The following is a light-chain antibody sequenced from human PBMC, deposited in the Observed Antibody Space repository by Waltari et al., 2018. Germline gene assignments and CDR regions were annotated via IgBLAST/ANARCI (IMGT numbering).Light chain of an antibody. V-gene: IGKV3-11*01. CDR3: QHRYNWPRT. CDR1: QSIINN. CDR2: DAS. Sequence: ILLTQSPVILSVSPGGRATLSCRASQSIINNLAWYQQKPGQAPRLLIYDASNRATGIPARFSGSGSGTDFTLTIASLEPEDLAVYYCQHRYNWPRTFGQGTKVEIK. J-gene: IGKJ1*01.